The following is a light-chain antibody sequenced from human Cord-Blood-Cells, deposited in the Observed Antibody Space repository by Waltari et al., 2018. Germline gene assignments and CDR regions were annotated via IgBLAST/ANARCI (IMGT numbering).Light chain of an antibody. V-gene: IGLV3-25*03. J-gene: IGLJ2*01. CDR2: KDS. CDR1: ALPKQY. CDR3: QSADSSGTVV. Sequence: SYELTQPPSVSVSPGQTARITCSGDALPKQYAYWYQQKPGQAPVLVIYKDSERPSGIPERVSGSSSGTTGTLTISGVQAGDEADYYCQSADSSGTVVFGGGTKLTVL.